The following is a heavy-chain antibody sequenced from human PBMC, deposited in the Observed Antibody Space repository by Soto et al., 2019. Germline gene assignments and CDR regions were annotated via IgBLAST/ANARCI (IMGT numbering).Heavy chain of an antibody. J-gene: IGHJ5*02. CDR3: ALIALGP. D-gene: IGHD6-13*01. CDR1: GFTFDDYT. Sequence: GSLRLSCAASGFTFDDYTMHWVRQAPGKGLEWVSLISSDGGSTYYADAVKRRFTITRDNSKISLCLQMNNLSTEDTTLYYCALIALGPWGQGTLVTVSS. CDR2: ISSDGGST. V-gene: IGHV3-43*01.